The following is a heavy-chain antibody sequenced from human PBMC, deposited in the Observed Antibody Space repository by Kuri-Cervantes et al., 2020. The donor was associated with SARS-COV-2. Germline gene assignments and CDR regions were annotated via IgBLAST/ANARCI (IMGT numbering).Heavy chain of an antibody. J-gene: IGHJ3*02. V-gene: IGHV4-39*01. CDR2: IYYSGDS. CDR1: GGSISSYY. CDR3: ATPARPGAFDAFDI. D-gene: IGHD6-6*01. Sequence: ESLKISCTVSGGSISSYYWGWIRQPPGKGLEWIGSIYYSGDSDRNPALKSRVTISVDTSKSQFSLKLSSVAAADTAVYYCATPARPGAFDAFDIWGQGTMVTVSS.